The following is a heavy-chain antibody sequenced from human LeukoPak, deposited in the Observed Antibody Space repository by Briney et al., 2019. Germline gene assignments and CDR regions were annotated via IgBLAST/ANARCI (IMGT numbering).Heavy chain of an antibody. D-gene: IGHD2-2*02. Sequence: SETLSLTCAVYGGSFSGYYWSWIRQPPGKGLEWIGEINHSGSTNYNPSLKCRVTTSVDTSKNQFSLKLSSVTAADTAVYYCARARSCYTVNKCSWFDPWGQGTLVTVSS. CDR2: INHSGST. CDR3: ARARSCYTVNKCSWFDP. CDR1: GGSFSGYY. J-gene: IGHJ5*02. V-gene: IGHV4-34*01.